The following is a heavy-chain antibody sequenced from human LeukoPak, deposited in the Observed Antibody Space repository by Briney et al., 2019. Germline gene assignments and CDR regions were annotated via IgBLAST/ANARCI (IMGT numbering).Heavy chain of an antibody. Sequence: SETLSLTCAVYGGSFSGYYWSWIRQPPGKGLEWIGEINHSGSTNYNPSLKSRVTMSVDTSKNQFSLKLSSVTAADTAVYYCARVGRGYSYVFDYWGQGTLVTVSS. CDR2: INHSGST. J-gene: IGHJ4*02. V-gene: IGHV4-34*01. CDR3: ARVGRGYSYVFDY. CDR1: GGSFSGYY. D-gene: IGHD5-18*01.